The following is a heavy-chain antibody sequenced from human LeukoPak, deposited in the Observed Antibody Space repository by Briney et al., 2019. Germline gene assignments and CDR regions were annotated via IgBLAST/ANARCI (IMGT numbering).Heavy chain of an antibody. CDR1: GGSISSYY. CDR3: ARERGNKKDY. D-gene: IGHD3-16*01. V-gene: IGHV4-59*01. Sequence: SETLSLTCTVSGGSISSYYWSWIRQPPGKGLEWIGHIYYSGSTNYNPSLKSRVTISVDTSKNQFSLKLSSVTAADTAVYYCARERGNKKDYWGQGTLVTVSS. J-gene: IGHJ4*02. CDR2: IYYSGST.